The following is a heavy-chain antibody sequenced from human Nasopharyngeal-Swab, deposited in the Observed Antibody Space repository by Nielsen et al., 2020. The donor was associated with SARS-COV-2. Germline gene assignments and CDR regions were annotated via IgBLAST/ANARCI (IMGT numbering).Heavy chain of an antibody. CDR3: AKSGSEYDYDHIPVPIDF. V-gene: IGHV3-23*01. Sequence: GESLKISCAASGFTFSSYNMNWVRQDPGKGLEWVSSVSGSGGSTHYANSVKGRFAISRDNSKNTLYLQMNSLRVEDTAIYYCAKSGSEYDYDHIPVPIDFWGQGTLVAVSS. J-gene: IGHJ4*02. CDR2: VSGSGGST. D-gene: IGHD3-16*01. CDR1: GFTFSSYN.